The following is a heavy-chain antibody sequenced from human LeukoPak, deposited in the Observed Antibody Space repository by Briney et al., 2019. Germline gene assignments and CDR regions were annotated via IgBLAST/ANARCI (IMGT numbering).Heavy chain of an antibody. CDR2: IYYSGST. CDR1: GGSISSYY. J-gene: IGHJ4*02. Sequence: SETLSLTCTVSGGSISSYYWSWIRQPPGKGLEWIGYIYYSGSTYYNPSPKSRVTISVDTSKNQFSLKLSSVTAADTAVYYCARQTYYYDSSGLNVFDYWGQGTLVTVSS. V-gene: IGHV4-59*04. D-gene: IGHD3-22*01. CDR3: ARQTYYYDSSGLNVFDY.